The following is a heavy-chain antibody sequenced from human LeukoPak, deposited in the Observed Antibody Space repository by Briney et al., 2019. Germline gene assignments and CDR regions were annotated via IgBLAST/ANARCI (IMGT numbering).Heavy chain of an antibody. J-gene: IGHJ4*02. CDR3: ARRSDYGDYEDPDY. Sequence: SETLSLTCTVSGGSISSYYWSWLRQPAGKGLEWIGRIYTSGSTNYNPSLRSRVTMSVDTSKNQFSLKQSSVTAADTAVYYCARRSDYGDYEDPDYWGQGTLVTVSS. D-gene: IGHD4-17*01. V-gene: IGHV4-4*07. CDR2: IYTSGST. CDR1: GGSISSYY.